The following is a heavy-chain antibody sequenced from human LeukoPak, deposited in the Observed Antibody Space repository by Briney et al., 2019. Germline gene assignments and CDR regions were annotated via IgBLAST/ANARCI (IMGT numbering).Heavy chain of an antibody. CDR3: ARVVHASYYYYYMDV. Sequence: GGSLRLSCAASGFTVSSNYMSWVRQAPGKGLEWVSVIYSGGSTYYADSVKGRFTISRDNSKNTLYLQMNSLRAEDTAVYYCARVVHASYYYYYMDVWGKGTTVTVPS. V-gene: IGHV3-53*01. CDR2: IYSGGST. J-gene: IGHJ6*03. CDR1: GFTVSSNY.